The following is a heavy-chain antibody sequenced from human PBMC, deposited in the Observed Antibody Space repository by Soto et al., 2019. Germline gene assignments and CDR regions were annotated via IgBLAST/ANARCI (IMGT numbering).Heavy chain of an antibody. V-gene: IGHV3-48*02. J-gene: IGHJ4*02. CDR1: GVTFTNYG. CDR3: AKDPDGDLDFDY. D-gene: IGHD4-17*01. Sequence: EVRLVESGGALVQPGGSLTLSCAVSGVTFTNYGMNWVRQAPGKGLEWVSHINSGGDKIIYADSVKGRFTISRDNDKNALYLQINSLIDGDTAVYFCAKDPDGDLDFDYWGQGSLVTVSS. CDR2: INSGGDKI.